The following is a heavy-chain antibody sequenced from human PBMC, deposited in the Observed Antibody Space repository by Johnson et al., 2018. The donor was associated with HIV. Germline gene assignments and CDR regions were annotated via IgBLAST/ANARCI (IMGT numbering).Heavy chain of an antibody. CDR3: ARDTDDFWSGEGAFDI. V-gene: IGHV3-30*03. D-gene: IGHD3-3*01. J-gene: IGHJ3*02. Sequence: QLVESGGGVVQPGKSLRLFCAASGFTFSSYAMHWVRQAPGQGLEWVAVVSNDGNNKYYTDSVKGRFTISRDNSRNTLNLQMNNLRAEDTGVYYCARDTDDFWSGEGAFDIWGQGTMVTVSS. CDR2: VSNDGNNK. CDR1: GFTFSSYA.